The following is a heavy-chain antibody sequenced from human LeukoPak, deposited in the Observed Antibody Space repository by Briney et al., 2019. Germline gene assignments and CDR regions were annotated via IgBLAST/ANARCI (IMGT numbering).Heavy chain of an antibody. CDR3: AKDRTLSSSGYFDY. D-gene: IGHD3-22*01. Sequence: GGSLRLSCAASGFTFSSYAISWVRQAPGKGLEWVSAISRNGGSTYYADSLKGRFTISRDNSNNTLYMQMNSLRAEDTAVYYCAKDRTLSSSGYFDYWGQGTLVTVSS. CDR2: ISRNGGST. CDR1: GFTFSSYA. J-gene: IGHJ4*02. V-gene: IGHV3-23*01.